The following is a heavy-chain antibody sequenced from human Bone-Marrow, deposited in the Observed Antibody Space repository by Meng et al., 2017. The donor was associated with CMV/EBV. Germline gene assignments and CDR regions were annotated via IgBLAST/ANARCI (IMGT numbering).Heavy chain of an antibody. Sequence: SVKVSCKASGYTFTSYDISWVRQAPGQGLEWMGGIIPILGLSTYAQRFQGRVTITADKSTGTGYMEVPSLRFDDTAVYYCVTYQYDSGWTEDSWRQGTLVTVSS. J-gene: IGHJ1*01. V-gene: IGHV1-69*10. D-gene: IGHD3-16*01. CDR1: GYTFTSYD. CDR3: VTYQYDSGWTEDS. CDR2: IIPILGLS.